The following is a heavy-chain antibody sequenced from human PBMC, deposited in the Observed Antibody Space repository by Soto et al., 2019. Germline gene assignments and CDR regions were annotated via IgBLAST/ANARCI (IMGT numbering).Heavy chain of an antibody. CDR2: IYYSGST. V-gene: IGHV4-39*01. D-gene: IGHD2-15*01. Sequence: QLQLQESGPGLVKPSETLSLTCTVSGGSISSSSYCWGWIRQPPGKGMEWIGSIYYSGSTYYNPSLKSRVTISVDTSKNQFSLKLSSVTAADTAVYYCARTHIVVVVAAIDNWFDPWGQGTLVTVS. CDR3: ARTHIVVVVAAIDNWFDP. J-gene: IGHJ5*02. CDR1: GGSISSSSYC.